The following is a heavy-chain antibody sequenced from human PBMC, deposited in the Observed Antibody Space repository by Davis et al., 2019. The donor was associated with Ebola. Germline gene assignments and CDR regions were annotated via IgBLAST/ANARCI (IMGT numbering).Heavy chain of an antibody. D-gene: IGHD3-3*01. CDR2: ITPIFGTA. CDR1: GGTFSGYA. J-gene: IGHJ6*03. V-gene: IGHV1-69*05. Sequence: KVSCKASGGTFSGYAISWVRQAPGQGLEWMGGITPIFGTANYAQKLQGRVTMTTDTSTSTAYMELRSLRSDDTAVYYCARLTIFGVVTPAYYYYMDVWGKGTTVTVSS. CDR3: ARLTIFGVVTPAYYYYMDV.